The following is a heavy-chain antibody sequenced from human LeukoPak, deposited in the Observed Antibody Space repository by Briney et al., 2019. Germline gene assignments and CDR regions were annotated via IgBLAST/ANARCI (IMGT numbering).Heavy chain of an antibody. CDR3: ARGGRRITMIVVAKGYFDY. J-gene: IGHJ4*02. Sequence: SETMSLTCAVYGRSFSGYYWSWIRQPPGKGLEWIGEINHSGSTNYNPSLKSRVTISVDTSKNQFSLKLSSVTAADTAVYYCARGGRRITMIVVAKGYFDYWGQGTLVTVSS. V-gene: IGHV4-34*01. CDR2: INHSGST. D-gene: IGHD3-22*01. CDR1: GRSFSGYY.